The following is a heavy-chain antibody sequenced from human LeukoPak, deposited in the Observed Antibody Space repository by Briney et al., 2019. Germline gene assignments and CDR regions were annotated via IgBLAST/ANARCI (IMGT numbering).Heavy chain of an antibody. D-gene: IGHD2-2*01. Sequence: PSETLSLTCAVSGGSISSNNWWIWVRQSPEKGLEWIGEIYHDGSTNYNPSLKSRVTVSMDKSKNQLSLKLNFVTAADTAVYYCARGAVVPAAINYYYYYMDVWGKGTTVTVSS. J-gene: IGHJ6*03. CDR2: IYHDGST. CDR1: GGSISSNNW. CDR3: ARGAVVPAAINYYYYYMDV. V-gene: IGHV4-4*02.